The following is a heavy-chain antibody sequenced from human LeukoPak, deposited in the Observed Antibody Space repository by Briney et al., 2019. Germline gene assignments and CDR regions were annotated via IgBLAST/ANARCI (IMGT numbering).Heavy chain of an antibody. CDR1: GGTFSSYA. Sequence: VASVKVSCKASGGTFSSYAISWVRQAPGQGLEWTGGIIPIFGTANYAQKFQGRVTITADESTSTAYMELSSLRSEDTAVYYCARDSSGLWADAFDIWGQGTMVTVSS. CDR3: ARDSSGLWADAFDI. J-gene: IGHJ3*02. D-gene: IGHD6-19*01. V-gene: IGHV1-69*13. CDR2: IIPIFGTA.